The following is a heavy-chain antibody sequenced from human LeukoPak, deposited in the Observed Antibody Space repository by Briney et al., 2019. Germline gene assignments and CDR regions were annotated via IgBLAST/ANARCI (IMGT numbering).Heavy chain of an antibody. CDR3: ARAMTTVVTPPGY. J-gene: IGHJ4*02. Sequence: VSVKVSCKASGYTFTSYDINWVRQATGQGLEWMGWMNPNSGNTGYAQKFQGRVTMTRNTSISTAYMELSSLRSEDTAVYYCARAMTTVVTPPGYWGQGTLVTVSS. V-gene: IGHV1-8*01. CDR1: GYTFTSYD. D-gene: IGHD4-23*01. CDR2: MNPNSGNT.